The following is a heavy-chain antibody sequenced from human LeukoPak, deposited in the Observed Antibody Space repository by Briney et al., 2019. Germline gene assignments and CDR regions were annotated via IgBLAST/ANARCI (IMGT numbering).Heavy chain of an antibody. Sequence: SETLSLTCTVSGGSISSSSYYWGWIRQPPGKGLEWIGEINHSGSTNYNPSLKSRVTISVDTSKNQFSLKLSSVTAADTAVYYCARAPEMATIMGGWTGGIAGFDYWGQGTLVTVSS. CDR3: ARAPEMATIMGGWTGGIAGFDY. V-gene: IGHV4-39*07. CDR2: INHSGST. J-gene: IGHJ4*02. CDR1: GGSISSSSYY. D-gene: IGHD5-24*01.